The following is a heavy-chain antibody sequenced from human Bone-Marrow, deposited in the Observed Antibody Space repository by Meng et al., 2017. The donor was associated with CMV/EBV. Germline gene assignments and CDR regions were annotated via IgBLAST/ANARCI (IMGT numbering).Heavy chain of an antibody. V-gene: IGHV4-61*01. D-gene: IGHD6-19*01. CDR2: IHYSGST. J-gene: IGHJ4*02. CDR1: GGSISSSSYY. CDR3: ARDVGGSSGWDLGH. Sequence: GSLRLSCTVSGGSISSSSYYWGWIRQPPGKGLEWIGYIHYSGSTSYTPSLKSRVTISVDTSKKQFSLKLSSVTTADTAVYYCARDVGGSSGWDLGHWGQGTLVIVSS.